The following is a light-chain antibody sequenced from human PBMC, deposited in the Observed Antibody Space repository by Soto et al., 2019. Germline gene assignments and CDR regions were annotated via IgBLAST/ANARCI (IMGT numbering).Light chain of an antibody. CDR1: QSIATW. CDR2: KAS. V-gene: IGKV1-5*03. J-gene: IGKJ4*01. CDR3: QHYNSYPYT. Sequence: DIQMTQSPSTLSASVGDRVTITCRASQSIATWLASYQQKPGKAPKVLIYKASGVESGVPSRFSGSGSGTEFTLTISSLQPDDLATYYCQHYNSYPYTFGGGTKVEIK.